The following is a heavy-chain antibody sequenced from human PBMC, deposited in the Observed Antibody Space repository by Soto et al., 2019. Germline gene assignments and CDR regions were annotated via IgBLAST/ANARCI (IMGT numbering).Heavy chain of an antibody. CDR2: IYYSGST. D-gene: IGHD2-15*01. V-gene: IGHV4-30-4*01. CDR1: GGSISSGDYY. J-gene: IGHJ3*02. Sequence: ASETLSLTCTVSGGSISSGDYYWSWIRQPPGKGLEWIGYIYYSGSTYYNPSLKSRVTISVDTSKNQFSLKLSSVTAADTAVYYCARRCSGGSCYRDAFDIWGQGTMVTVSS. CDR3: ARRCSGGSCYRDAFDI.